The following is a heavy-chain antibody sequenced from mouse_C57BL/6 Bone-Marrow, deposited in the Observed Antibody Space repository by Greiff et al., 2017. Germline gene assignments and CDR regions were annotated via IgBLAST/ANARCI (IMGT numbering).Heavy chain of an antibody. CDR1: GFTFSDYG. CDR3: ARERWFPFAY. V-gene: IGHV5-17*01. D-gene: IGHD2-3*01. CDR2: ISSGSSTI. J-gene: IGHJ3*01. Sequence: EVHLVESGGGLVKPGGSLKLSCAASGFTFSDYGMHWVRQAPEKGLAWVAYISSGSSTIYYADTVKGRFTISRDNAKNTLFLQMTSLRSEDTAMYYCARERWFPFAYWGQGTLVTVSA.